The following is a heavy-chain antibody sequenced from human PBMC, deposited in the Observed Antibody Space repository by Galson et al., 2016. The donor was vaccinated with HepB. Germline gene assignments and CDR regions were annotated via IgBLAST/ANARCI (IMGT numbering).Heavy chain of an antibody. CDR1: GYTFSNYG. CDR2: ISSYNGKT. Sequence: SVKVSCKASGYTFSNYGINWVRQAPGQGLEWMGWISSYNGKTNYAQKLHGRVTMTRDTSTSTAYMELRSLRSDDTAVYYCARDDVSYGLGNNVFDIWGQGTMVTVSS. D-gene: IGHD5-18*01. J-gene: IGHJ3*02. V-gene: IGHV1-18*01. CDR3: ARDDVSYGLGNNVFDI.